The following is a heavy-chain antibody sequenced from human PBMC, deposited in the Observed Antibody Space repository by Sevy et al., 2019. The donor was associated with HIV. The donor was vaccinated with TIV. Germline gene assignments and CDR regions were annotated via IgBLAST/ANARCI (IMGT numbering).Heavy chain of an antibody. CDR3: ATEGYYYDSSGPPDFDY. Sequence: GRSLRLSCAASGFTFSSYGMHWVRQAPGKGLEWVAVISYDGSNKYYADSVKGRFTISRDNSKNTLYLQMNSLRAEDTAVYYCATEGYYYDSSGPPDFDYWGQGTLVTVSS. V-gene: IGHV3-30*03. D-gene: IGHD3-22*01. CDR2: ISYDGSNK. CDR1: GFTFSSYG. J-gene: IGHJ4*02.